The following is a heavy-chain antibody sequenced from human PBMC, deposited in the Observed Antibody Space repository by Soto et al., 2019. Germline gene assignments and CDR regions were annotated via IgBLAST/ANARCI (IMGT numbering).Heavy chain of an antibody. V-gene: IGHV1-3*01. D-gene: IGHD3-22*01. CDR2: INAGNGNT. CDR1: GYTFTSYA. J-gene: IGHJ6*02. CDR3: ARRVVITTSDYYGMDV. Sequence: QVQLVQSGAEVKKPGASVKVSCKASGYTFTSYAMHWVRQAPGQRLEWMGWINAGNGNTKYSQKFQGRVTITRDTSASTAYMELSSLRSEDTAVYYCARRVVITTSDYYGMDVWGQGTTVTVSS.